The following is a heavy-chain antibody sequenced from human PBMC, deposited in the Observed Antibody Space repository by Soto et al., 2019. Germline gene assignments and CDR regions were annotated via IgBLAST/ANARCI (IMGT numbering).Heavy chain of an antibody. J-gene: IGHJ4*02. V-gene: IGHV4-34*01. Sequence: QVQLQQWGAGLLKPSETLSLTCAVYGVSFSGYYWSWIRKPPGKGLEWFGEINHSGSTNYNPSLKNRVTIPVETSKNQYSLKLSFVTAVHTAVYYCARGFHYYDSRGYYGRGDYWGQGSLVTVSS. CDR3: ARGFHYYDSRGYYGRGDY. CDR1: GVSFSGYY. CDR2: INHSGST. D-gene: IGHD3-22*01.